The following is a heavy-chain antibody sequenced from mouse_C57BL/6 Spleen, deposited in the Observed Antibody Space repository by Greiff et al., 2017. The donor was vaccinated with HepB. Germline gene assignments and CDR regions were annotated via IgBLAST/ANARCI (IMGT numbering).Heavy chain of an antibody. V-gene: IGHV1-55*01. J-gene: IGHJ4*01. CDR3: ARDYGSSPGAMDY. Sequence: QVQLQQPGAELVKPGASVKMSRKASGYTFTSYWITWVKQRPGQGLEWIGDIYPGSGSTNYNEKFKSKATLTVDTSSSTAYMQLSSLTSEDSAVYYCARDYGSSPGAMDYWGQGTSVTVSS. CDR1: GYTFTSYW. D-gene: IGHD1-1*01. CDR2: IYPGSGST.